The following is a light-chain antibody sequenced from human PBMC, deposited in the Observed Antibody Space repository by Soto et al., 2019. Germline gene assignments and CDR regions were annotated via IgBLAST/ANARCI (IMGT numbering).Light chain of an antibody. Sequence: PGTLSLSPGERATLSCRASQSLSGNYLAWYQQKPGQAPRVLIYRASIRATGISDRFSGSGSGTDFTLTIARLEPEDFAVYYCQEYDGAPITFGLGTRLEI. CDR2: RAS. CDR3: QEYDGAPIT. V-gene: IGKV3-20*01. J-gene: IGKJ5*01. CDR1: QSLSGNY.